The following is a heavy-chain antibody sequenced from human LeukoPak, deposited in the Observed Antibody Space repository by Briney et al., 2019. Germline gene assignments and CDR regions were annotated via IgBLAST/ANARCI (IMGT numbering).Heavy chain of an antibody. CDR1: GFTFSDYY. D-gene: IGHD3-10*01. V-gene: IGHV3-11*01. CDR2: ISSSGSTI. J-gene: IGHJ4*02. Sequence: GGSLRLSCAASGFTFSDYYMSWIRQAPGKGLEWVSYISSSGSTIYYADSVKGRFTISRDNAKNSLYLQMNSLRAEDTAVYYCAKSTASIWFGEFHFDYWGQGTLVTVSS. CDR3: AKSTASIWFGEFHFDY.